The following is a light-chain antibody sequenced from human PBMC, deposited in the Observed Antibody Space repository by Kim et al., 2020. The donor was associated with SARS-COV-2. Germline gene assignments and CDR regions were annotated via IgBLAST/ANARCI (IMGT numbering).Light chain of an antibody. CDR1: QSVLYSSNNKNY. CDR2: WAS. J-gene: IGKJ5*01. V-gene: IGKV4-1*01. Sequence: DIVMTQSPDSLAVSLGERATINCKSSQSVLYSSNNKNYLAWYQQKPGQPPKLLIYWASTRESGVPDRVSGSGSGTDFTLTISSLQAEDVAVYYCHQYYSTPPTFGQGTRLEIK. CDR3: HQYYSTPPT.